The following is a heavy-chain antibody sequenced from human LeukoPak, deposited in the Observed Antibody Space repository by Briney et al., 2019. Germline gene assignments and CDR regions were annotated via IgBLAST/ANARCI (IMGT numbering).Heavy chain of an antibody. J-gene: IGHJ4*02. Sequence: GGSLRLSCAASGFTFSNYAMSWVRQVPGKGLEWVSGITSNTASTYYADSVKGRFSISRDNSKNTLYLQMSSLRADDTAVYYCAKGLMSGSYFDYWGQGTLVTVSS. CDR2: ITSNTAST. V-gene: IGHV3-23*01. CDR3: AKGLMSGSYFDY. D-gene: IGHD1-26*01. CDR1: GFTFSNYA.